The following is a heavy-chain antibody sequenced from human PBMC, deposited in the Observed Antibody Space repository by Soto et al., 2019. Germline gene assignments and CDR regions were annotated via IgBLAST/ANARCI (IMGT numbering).Heavy chain of an antibody. V-gene: IGHV3-48*04. J-gene: IGHJ3*02. D-gene: IGHD5-18*01. CDR2: ISSSSSTI. CDR3: ARDQVGYSYDAFGI. CDR1: GFTFSSYS. Sequence: GGSLRLSCAASGFTFSSYSMNWVRQAPGKGLEWVSYISSSSSTIYYADSVKGRFTISRDNAKNSLYLQMNSLRAEDTAVYYCARDQVGYSYDAFGIWGQGTMVTVSS.